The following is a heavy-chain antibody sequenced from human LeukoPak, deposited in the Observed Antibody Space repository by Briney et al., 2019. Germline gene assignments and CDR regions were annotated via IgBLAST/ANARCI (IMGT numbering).Heavy chain of an antibody. CDR1: GGTFSSYA. V-gene: IGHV1-69*06. J-gene: IGHJ6*03. CDR2: IIPIFGTA. Sequence: GASVKASCKASGGTFSSYAISWVRQAPGQGLEWMGGIIPIFGTANYAQKFQGRVTITADKSTSTAYMELSSLRSEDTAVYYCAGPTNCSGGSCYSEPNYYYYVDVWGKGTTVTVSS. D-gene: IGHD2-15*01. CDR3: AGPTNCSGGSCYSEPNYYYYVDV.